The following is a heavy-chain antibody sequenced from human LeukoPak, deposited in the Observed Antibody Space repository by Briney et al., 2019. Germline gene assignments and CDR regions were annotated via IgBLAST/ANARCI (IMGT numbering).Heavy chain of an antibody. D-gene: IGHD3-10*01. CDR2: IYHSGST. CDR3: ASQGDTMVRGVTR. J-gene: IGHJ4*02. CDR1: GYSISSGYY. Sequence: SETLSLTCTVSGYSISSGYYWGWIRQPPGKGLEWIGSIYHSGSTYYNPSLKSRVTISVDTSKNQFSLKLSSVTAADTAVYYCASQGDTMVRGVTRWGQGTLVTVSS. V-gene: IGHV4-38-2*02.